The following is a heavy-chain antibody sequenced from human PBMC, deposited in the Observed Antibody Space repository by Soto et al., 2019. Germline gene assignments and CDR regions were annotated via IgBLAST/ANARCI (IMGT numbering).Heavy chain of an antibody. D-gene: IGHD3-10*01. CDR1: GFTVSSSQ. CDR3: ARLGPYASGTYSFRHNSFDP. J-gene: IGHJ5*02. V-gene: IGHV3-53*01. CDR2: IFIGGTT. Sequence: GGSLRLSCAASGFTVSSSQMTWVRQAPGKALDWVSVIFIGGTTQYAVSVKGRFSISRDYSKNTLYLQMNSLRAEDTAVYYCARLGPYASGTYSFRHNSFDPWGQGTLVTVSS.